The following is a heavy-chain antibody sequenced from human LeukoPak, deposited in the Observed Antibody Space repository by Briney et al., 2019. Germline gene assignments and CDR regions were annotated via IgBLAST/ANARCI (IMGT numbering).Heavy chain of an antibody. V-gene: IGHV3-23*01. CDR3: ARVYRQWLAD. CDR2: ISDNSGNT. CDR1: GFTFSSFA. D-gene: IGHD6-19*01. J-gene: IGHJ4*02. Sequence: GGSLRLSCAASGFTFSSFAMSWVRQAPGQGLEWVSAISDNSGNTYYADSVKGRFTISRDNSGNTLYLQMNSLRAEDTAVYYCARVYRQWLADWGQGTLVTVAS.